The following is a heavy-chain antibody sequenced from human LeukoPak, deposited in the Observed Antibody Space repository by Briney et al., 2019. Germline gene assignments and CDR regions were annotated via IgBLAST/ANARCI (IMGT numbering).Heavy chain of an antibody. CDR2: INPNSGGT. V-gene: IGHV1-2*02. Sequence: ASVKVSCKASGYAFTGYYMHWVRQAPGQGLEWMGWINPNSGGTNYAQKFQGRVTMTRDTSISTAYMELSRPRSEDTAVYYCARVTGYMIEDYFDYWGQGTLVTVSS. CDR3: ARVTGYMIEDYFDY. J-gene: IGHJ4*02. CDR1: GYAFTGYY. D-gene: IGHD3-22*01.